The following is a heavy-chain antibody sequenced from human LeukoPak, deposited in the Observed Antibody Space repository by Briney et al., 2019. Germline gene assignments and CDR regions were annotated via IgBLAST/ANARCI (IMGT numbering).Heavy chain of an antibody. CDR2: ISGSGGIT. J-gene: IGHJ4*02. CDR1: GFTFSSYG. CDR3: AGSSGWYLAY. Sequence: GGSLRLSCAASGFTFSSYGMNWVRQAPGKGLEWVSAISGSGGITYYADSVKGRFTISRDNSKNTVYLQMNSLRVEDTAVYCCAGSSGWYLAYWGQGTLVIGSS. D-gene: IGHD6-19*01. V-gene: IGHV3-23*01.